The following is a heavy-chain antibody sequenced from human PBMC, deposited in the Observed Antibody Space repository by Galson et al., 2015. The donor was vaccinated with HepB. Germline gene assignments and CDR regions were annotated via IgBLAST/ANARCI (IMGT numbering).Heavy chain of an antibody. J-gene: IGHJ6*02. D-gene: IGHD5-24*01. CDR1: GYTFTSYA. Sequence: SVKVSCKASGYTFTSYAMHWVRQAPGQRLEWMGWINAGNGNTKYSQKFQGRVTITRDTSASTAYMELSSLRSEDTAVYYCASGGDGYNRAGLHYYYYYGMDVWGQGTTVTVSS. V-gene: IGHV1-3*01. CDR3: ASGGDGYNRAGLHYYYYYGMDV. CDR2: INAGNGNT.